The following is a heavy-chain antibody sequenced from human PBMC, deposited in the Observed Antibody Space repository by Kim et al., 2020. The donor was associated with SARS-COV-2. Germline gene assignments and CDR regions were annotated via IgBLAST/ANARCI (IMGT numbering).Heavy chain of an antibody. CDR3: ASGIAADYYYAMDV. CDR1: GGSISSGSYY. J-gene: IGHJ6*02. D-gene: IGHD6-13*01. V-gene: IGHV4-61*02. CDR2: IYTSGST. Sequence: SETLSLTCTVSGGSISSGSYYWSWIRQPAGNGLEWIGRIYTSGSTNYNPSLKSRVTISVDTYKNQFSLKLSSVTAADTAVYYCASGIAADYYYAMDVWGQGTTVTVSS.